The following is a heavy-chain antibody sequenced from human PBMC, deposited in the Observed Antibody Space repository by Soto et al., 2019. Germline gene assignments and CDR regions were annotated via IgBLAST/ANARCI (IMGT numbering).Heavy chain of an antibody. V-gene: IGHV3-11*01. D-gene: IGHD3-22*01. CDR1: GFTFSDYY. Sequence: AGSLSLSCAASGFTFSDYYMSWIRQVPGKGLEWVSYISSSGSTIYYADSVKGRFTISRDNAKNSLYLQMNSLRAEDTAVYYCARPDYYDSIVVDVWGQGTKVTVSS. CDR2: ISSSGSTI. CDR3: ARPDYYDSIVVDV. J-gene: IGHJ6*02.